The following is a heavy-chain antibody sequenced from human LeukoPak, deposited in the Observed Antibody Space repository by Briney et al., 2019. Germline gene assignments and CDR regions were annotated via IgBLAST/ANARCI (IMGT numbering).Heavy chain of an antibody. CDR1: GGSISSSSYY. CDR3: ARDQGWNQPFDY. D-gene: IGHD1-14*01. Sequence: SETLSLTCTVSGGSISSSSYYWGWIRQPPGKGLEWIGSIYYSGSTYYNPSLKSRVTISVDTSKNQFSLKLSSVTAADTAVYYCARDQGWNQPFDYWGQGTLVTVSS. CDR2: IYYSGST. J-gene: IGHJ4*02. V-gene: IGHV4-39*07.